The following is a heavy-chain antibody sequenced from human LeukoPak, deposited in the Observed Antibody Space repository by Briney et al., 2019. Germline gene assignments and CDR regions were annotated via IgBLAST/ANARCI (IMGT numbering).Heavy chain of an antibody. CDR2: ISQSGSI. D-gene: IGHD2-2*01. Sequence: PSETLSLTCAVYSGSFSEYYWSWIRQSPGKGLEWIAEISQSGSINYNPSLKSRVTISVDASKKQFSLKMSSVTAADTAMYYCARVPTGRNVVAAAARMGWNGAFDIWGQGTMVTVSS. J-gene: IGHJ3*02. CDR3: ARVPTGRNVVAAAARMGWNGAFDI. V-gene: IGHV4-34*01. CDR1: SGSFSEYY.